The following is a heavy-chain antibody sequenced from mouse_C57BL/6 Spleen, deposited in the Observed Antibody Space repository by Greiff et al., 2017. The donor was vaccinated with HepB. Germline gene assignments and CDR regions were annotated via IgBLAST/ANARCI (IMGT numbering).Heavy chain of an antibody. J-gene: IGHJ1*03. V-gene: IGHV1-26*01. CDR3: ANLNYYGSSEYFDV. CDR1: GYTFTDYY. CDR2: INPNNGGT. Sequence: EVKLQQSGPELVKPGASVKISCKASGYTFTDYYMNWVKQSHGKSLEWIGDINPNNGGTSYNQKFKGKATLTVDKSSSTAYMELRSLTSEDSAVYYCANLNYYGSSEYFDVWGTGTTVTVSS. D-gene: IGHD1-1*01.